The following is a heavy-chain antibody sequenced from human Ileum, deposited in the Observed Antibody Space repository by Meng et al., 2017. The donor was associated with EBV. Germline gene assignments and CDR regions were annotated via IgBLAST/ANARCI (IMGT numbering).Heavy chain of an antibody. V-gene: IGHV4-4*02. Sequence: QVHLEGSGPGPVKPSGTLSVTCTVSGDSMRGPNWWHWVRQAPGEGLEWIGEIYHTGSTNYNPSLKSRVSMSVDQSRNQFSMRLTSVTAADTAVYFCAREVSNSSSWGSFDYWGQGALVTVSS. D-gene: IGHD6-6*01. J-gene: IGHJ4*02. CDR1: GDSMRGPNW. CDR3: AREVSNSSSWGSFDY. CDR2: IYHTGST.